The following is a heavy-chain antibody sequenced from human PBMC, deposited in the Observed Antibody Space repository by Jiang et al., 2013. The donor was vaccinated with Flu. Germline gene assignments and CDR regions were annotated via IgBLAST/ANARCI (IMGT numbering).Heavy chain of an antibody. Sequence: EVKKPGESLKISXKGSGYSFTSYWIGWVRQMPGKGLEWMGIIYPGDSDTRYSPSFQGQVTISADKSISTAYLQWSSLKASDTAMYYCARRDYYYDSSGYYAAEYFQHWGQGTLVTVSS. CDR2: IYPGDSDT. CDR1: GYSFTSYW. J-gene: IGHJ1*01. V-gene: IGHV5-51*03. CDR3: ARRDYYYDSSGYYAAEYFQH. D-gene: IGHD3-22*01.